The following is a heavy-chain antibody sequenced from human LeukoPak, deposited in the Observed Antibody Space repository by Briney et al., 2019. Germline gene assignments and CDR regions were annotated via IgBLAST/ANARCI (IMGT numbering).Heavy chain of an antibody. Sequence: GGSLRLSCAASGFTFSSYNRYWVRQAPGKGLEWVSYISSSSSTIYYADFVKGGFTISRDNDKNSLYLQMNSLRAEDTAMYYCASSCDVWSATEYFHPWGQGTLVTVSS. J-gene: IGHJ1*01. V-gene: IGHV3-48*01. CDR1: GFTFSSYN. CDR2: ISSSSSTI. D-gene: IGHD3-3*01. CDR3: ASSCDVWSATEYFHP.